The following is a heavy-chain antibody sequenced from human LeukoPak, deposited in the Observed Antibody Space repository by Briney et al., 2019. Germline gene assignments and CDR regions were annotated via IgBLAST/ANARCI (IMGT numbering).Heavy chain of an antibody. CDR3: AKGQELDNGVFDS. D-gene: IGHD1-1*01. CDR1: GFTFSSYA. V-gene: IGHV3-23*01. J-gene: IGHJ4*02. CDR2: IRTNGDTA. Sequence: SGGSLRLSCTASGFTFSSYAMTWVRQAPGKGLEWVSTIRTNGDTAYNTDSVKGRFTISRDNSKNTLYLQMSSLRVEDTAIYYCAKGQELDNGVFDSWGQGTLVTVSS.